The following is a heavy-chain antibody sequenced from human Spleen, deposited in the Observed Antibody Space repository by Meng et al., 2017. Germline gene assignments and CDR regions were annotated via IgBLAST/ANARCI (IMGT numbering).Heavy chain of an antibody. CDR2: TYYSGST. CDR3: ASGYSSGWPPNDAFDI. CDR1: GGSISSSSYY. J-gene: IGHJ3*02. D-gene: IGHD6-19*01. Sequence: GSLRLSCTVSGGSISSSSYYWGWIRQPPGKGLEWIGSTYYSGSTYYNPSLKSRVTISVDTSKNQFSLKLSSVTAADTAVYYCASGYSSGWPPNDAFDIWGQGTMVTVSS. V-gene: IGHV4-39*07.